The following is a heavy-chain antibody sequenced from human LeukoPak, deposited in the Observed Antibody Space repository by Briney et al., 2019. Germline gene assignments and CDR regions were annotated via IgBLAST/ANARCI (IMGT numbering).Heavy chain of an antibody. V-gene: IGHV3-66*01. D-gene: IGHD6-19*01. Sequence: GGSLRISCAASGFIVSSNYMGWVRQAPGKGLEWVSVIYSGGSTYYADSVKGRFTISRDNSKNMIYLEMNSLRVEDTAVYYCAKGRNLEIAVAGTIFDYWGQGTLVTVSS. J-gene: IGHJ4*02. CDR2: IYSGGST. CDR3: AKGRNLEIAVAGTIFDY. CDR1: GFIVSSNY.